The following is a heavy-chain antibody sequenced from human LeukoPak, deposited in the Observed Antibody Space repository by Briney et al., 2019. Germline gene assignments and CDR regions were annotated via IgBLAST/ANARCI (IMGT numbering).Heavy chain of an antibody. V-gene: IGHV3-74*03. CDR2: ISPDGSTT. CDR1: GFTFSRYW. Sequence: PGGSLRLSCAASGFTFSRYWMHWVRQAPGKGLMWVSRISPDGSTTLYADSVKGRFTISRDNAKNTLYLQMNSLGAEDTAVYYCARELATANYCGSHCSGDYWGQGTLVTVSS. CDR3: ARELATANYCGSHCSGDY. D-gene: IGHD2-21*02. J-gene: IGHJ4*02.